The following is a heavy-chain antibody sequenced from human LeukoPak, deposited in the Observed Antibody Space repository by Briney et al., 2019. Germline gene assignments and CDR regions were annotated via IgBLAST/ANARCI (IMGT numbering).Heavy chain of an antibody. Sequence: SVKVSCRASGGTFSSYAISWVRQAPGQGLEWMGRIIPILGIANYAQKFQGRVTITADKSTSTAYMELSSLRSEDTAVYYCARMDRGSSSPNLWGQGTLVTVSS. CDR3: ARMDRGSSSPNL. J-gene: IGHJ5*02. D-gene: IGHD6-6*01. CDR2: IIPILGIA. V-gene: IGHV1-69*04. CDR1: GGTFSSYA.